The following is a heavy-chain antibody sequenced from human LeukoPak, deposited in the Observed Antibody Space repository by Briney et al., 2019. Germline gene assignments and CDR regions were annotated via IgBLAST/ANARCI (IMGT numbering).Heavy chain of an antibody. Sequence: PGGSLRLSCAASGFTFSSYSMNWVRQAPGKGLEWVSYISSSSSTIYYADSVKGRFTISRDNAKNSLYLQMNSLRAEDTAVYYCARDLPDFWSGYYSADYFDYWGQGTLVTVSS. CDR3: ARDLPDFWSGYYSADYFDY. CDR2: ISSSSSTI. J-gene: IGHJ4*02. D-gene: IGHD3-3*01. CDR1: GFTFSSYS. V-gene: IGHV3-48*01.